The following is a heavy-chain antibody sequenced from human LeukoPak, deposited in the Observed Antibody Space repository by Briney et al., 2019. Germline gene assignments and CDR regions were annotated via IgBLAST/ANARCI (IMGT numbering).Heavy chain of an antibody. D-gene: IGHD6-13*01. J-gene: IGHJ5*02. V-gene: IGHV4-59*01. CDR3: ARDHEEQQYNWFDP. CDR2: IYYSGST. Sequence: SETLSLTCTVSGGSISSYYWSWIRQPPGKGLEWIGYIYYSGSTNYNPSLKSRVTISVDTSKNQFSLKLSSVTAADTAVYYCARDHEEQQYNWFDPWGQGTLVTVSS. CDR1: GGSISSYY.